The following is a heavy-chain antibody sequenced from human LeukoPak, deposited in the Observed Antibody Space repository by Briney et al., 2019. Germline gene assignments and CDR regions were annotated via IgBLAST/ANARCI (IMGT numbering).Heavy chain of an antibody. CDR3: ARARQYSSSSLDY. CDR2: INSNSGGT. CDR1: GYTFTGYY. J-gene: IGHJ4*02. V-gene: IGHV1-2*06. Sequence: ASVKVSCKASGYTFTGYYMHWVRQAPGQGLEWMGRINSNSGGTNYAQKSQGRVTMTRDTSISTAYMEMTSLRFDDTAVYYCARARQYSSSSLDYWGQGTQVTVSS. D-gene: IGHD6-6*01.